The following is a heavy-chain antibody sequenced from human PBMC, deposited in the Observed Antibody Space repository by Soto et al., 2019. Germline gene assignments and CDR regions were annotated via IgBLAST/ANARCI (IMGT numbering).Heavy chain of an antibody. Sequence: GGSLRLSCAASGFTFSSYGMHWVRQAPGKGLEWVAVIWYDGSNKYYADSVKGRFTISRDNSKNTLYLQMNSLRAEDTAVYYCAREERRHMHAFDIWGQGTMVTVSS. V-gene: IGHV3-33*01. CDR3: AREERRHMHAFDI. D-gene: IGHD2-21*01. CDR2: IWYDGSNK. CDR1: GFTFSSYG. J-gene: IGHJ3*02.